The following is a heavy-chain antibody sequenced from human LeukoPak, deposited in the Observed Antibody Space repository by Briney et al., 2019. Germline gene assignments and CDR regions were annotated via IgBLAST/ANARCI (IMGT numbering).Heavy chain of an antibody. Sequence: GGSLRLSCAASGFTFSYYGMHWVRQPPGKGLEWVAFIRYNAGDKFYADSVKGRFTISRDNAKKSLYLQMNSLRAEDTAVYYCARDLAWGQGTLVTVSS. V-gene: IGHV3-30*02. CDR2: IRYNAGDK. D-gene: IGHD3-16*01. J-gene: IGHJ4*02. CDR3: ARDLA. CDR1: GFTFSYYG.